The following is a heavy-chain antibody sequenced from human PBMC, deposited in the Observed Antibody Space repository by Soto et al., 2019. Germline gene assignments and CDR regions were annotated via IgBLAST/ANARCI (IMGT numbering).Heavy chain of an antibody. CDR3: TRHGCGGDCSPYYFDY. CDR2: IDPSDSFT. Sequence: RGESLKISCQGSGYIFSYNWITWVRQLPGKGLEWMGTIDPSDSFTNYSPSFEGHVTMSVDKTINTAYLEWRSLKASDTALYYCTRHGCGGDCSPYYFDYWGQGALVTVSS. D-gene: IGHD2-21*02. CDR1: GYIFSYNW. J-gene: IGHJ4*02. V-gene: IGHV5-10-1*01.